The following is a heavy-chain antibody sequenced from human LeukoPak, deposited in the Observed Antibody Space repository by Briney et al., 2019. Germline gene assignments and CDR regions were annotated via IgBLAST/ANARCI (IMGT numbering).Heavy chain of an antibody. D-gene: IGHD2-2*02. Sequence: GGSLRLSCAASGFSFSNYVMHWVRQAPGKGLEYVSFIQYDGSDRYYADSVRGRFAISRDNAKNSLYLQMNSLRAEDTAVYYCARDRVVPAAILGWFDPWGQGTLVTVSS. V-gene: IGHV3-30*02. CDR2: IQYDGSDR. CDR3: ARDRVVPAAILGWFDP. CDR1: GFSFSNYV. J-gene: IGHJ5*02.